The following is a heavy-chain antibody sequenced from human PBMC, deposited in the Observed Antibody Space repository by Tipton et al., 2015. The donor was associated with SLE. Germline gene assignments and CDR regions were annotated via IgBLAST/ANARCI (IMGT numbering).Heavy chain of an antibody. Sequence: TLSLTCTVSGVSMTNHYWSWIRQPPGKGLEWIGSIYHSGSTYYNPSLKSRVTMSVDTSKNQFSLKLSSVTAADTAVYYCARDVGPYTSGWWNNWFDPWGQGTLVTVSS. CDR1: GVSMTNHY. D-gene: IGHD6-13*01. CDR2: IYHSGST. J-gene: IGHJ5*02. V-gene: IGHV4-38-2*02. CDR3: ARDVGPYTSGWWNNWFDP.